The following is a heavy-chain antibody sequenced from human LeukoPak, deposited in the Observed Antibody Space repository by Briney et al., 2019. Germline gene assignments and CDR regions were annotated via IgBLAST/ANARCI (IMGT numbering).Heavy chain of an antibody. Sequence: NSGGSLRLSCAASGFTFNSYEMNWVRQPPGKGLEWIGEINHSGSTNYNPSLKSRVTISVDTSKNQFSLKLSSVTAADTAVYYCARRDNWNRRMDVWGKGTTVTISS. CDR1: GFTFNSYE. J-gene: IGHJ6*04. CDR3: ARRDNWNRRMDV. V-gene: IGHV4-34*01. CDR2: INHSGST. D-gene: IGHD1/OR15-1a*01.